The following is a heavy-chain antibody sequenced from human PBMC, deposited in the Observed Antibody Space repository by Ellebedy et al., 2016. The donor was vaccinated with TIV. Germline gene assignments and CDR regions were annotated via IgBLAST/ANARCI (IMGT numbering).Heavy chain of an antibody. V-gene: IGHV4-4*02. J-gene: IGHJ4*02. D-gene: IGHD3-10*01. CDR1: GDPITGSHW. CDR3: ARDLGSGRYPGH. CDR2: IYHGVSS. Sequence: SETLSLTXGVSGDPITGSHWWSWVRQPPGRGLEWIGEIYHGVSSHYNPSLKSRVTMSIDESKNGFSLKLTSVTAADTAVYYCARDLGSGRYPGHWGQGTLVTVSS.